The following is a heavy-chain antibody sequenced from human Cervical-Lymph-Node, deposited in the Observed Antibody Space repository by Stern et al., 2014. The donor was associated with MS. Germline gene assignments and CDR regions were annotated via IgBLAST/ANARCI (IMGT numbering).Heavy chain of an antibody. Sequence: EVHLVESGGGLVQPGGSLRLSCAGSGFTLRNFAMTWIRQAPGKGLEWVSGSGSDGGTHYAESVKGRFTISRDNSKNTLYLQMDRLTVEDTAVYFCGKDLHYWTADSWGQGTLVTVSS. V-gene: IGHV3-23*04. CDR3: GKDLHYWTADS. CDR1: GFTLRNFA. CDR2: SGSDGGT. D-gene: IGHD1-1*01. J-gene: IGHJ4*02.